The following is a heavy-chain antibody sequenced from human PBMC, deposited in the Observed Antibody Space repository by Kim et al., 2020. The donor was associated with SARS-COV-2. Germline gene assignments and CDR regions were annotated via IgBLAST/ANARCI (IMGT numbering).Heavy chain of an antibody. CDR2: ISYDGSNK. J-gene: IGHJ1*01. CDR3: ARDLRSSSLTRYFQH. V-gene: IGHV3-30*04. Sequence: GGSLRLSCAASGFTFSSYAMHWVRQAPGKGLEWVAVISYDGSNKYYADSVKGRFTISRDNSKNTLYLQMNSLRAEDTAVYYCARDLRSSSLTRYFQHWG. D-gene: IGHD6-13*01. CDR1: GFTFSSYA.